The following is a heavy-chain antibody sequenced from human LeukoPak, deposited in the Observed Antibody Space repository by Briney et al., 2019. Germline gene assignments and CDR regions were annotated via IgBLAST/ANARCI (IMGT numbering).Heavy chain of an antibody. CDR1: GGSLSSYY. CDR3: ARGNYGDHAVGAYDY. Sequence: PSETLSLTCPVSGGSLSSYYWTWIRQPPGKGLEWIGYIYYSGSTNYNPSLKSRVTISVDTSKNQFSLKLSSVTAADTAVYYCARGNYGDHAVGAYDYWGQGTLVTVSS. D-gene: IGHD4-17*01. CDR2: IYYSGST. V-gene: IGHV4-59*01. J-gene: IGHJ4*02.